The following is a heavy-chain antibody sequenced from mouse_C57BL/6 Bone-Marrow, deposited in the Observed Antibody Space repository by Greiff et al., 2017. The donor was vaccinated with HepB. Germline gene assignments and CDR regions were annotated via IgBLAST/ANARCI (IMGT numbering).Heavy chain of an antibody. D-gene: IGHD2-4*01. CDR3: ARRGPYDDDRGLDY. J-gene: IGHJ4*01. V-gene: IGHV1-7*01. Sequence: QVQLQQSGAELAKPGASVKLSCKASGYTFTSYWMHWVKQRPGQGLEWIGYINPRSGYTKYNQKFKGKATLTADKSSSTAYMQLSSLTYEDSAVYYCARRGPYDDDRGLDYWGQGTSVTVSS. CDR2: INPRSGYT. CDR1: GYTFTSYW.